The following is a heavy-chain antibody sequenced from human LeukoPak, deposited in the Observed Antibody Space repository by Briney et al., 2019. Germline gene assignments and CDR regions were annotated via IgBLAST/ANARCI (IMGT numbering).Heavy chain of an antibody. J-gene: IGHJ4*02. Sequence: GGSLRLSCAASGFTFSAHWMSWVRQAPGKGLEWVANIKEDGSEKYYVDSVKGRFTISRDNAKNSLYLQMNSLRAEDTAVYYCARGYGDFRVEGRYFHSWGQGTLVTVSS. D-gene: IGHD4-17*01. CDR3: ARGYGDFRVEGRYFHS. CDR1: GFTFSAHW. V-gene: IGHV3-7*01. CDR2: IKEDGSEK.